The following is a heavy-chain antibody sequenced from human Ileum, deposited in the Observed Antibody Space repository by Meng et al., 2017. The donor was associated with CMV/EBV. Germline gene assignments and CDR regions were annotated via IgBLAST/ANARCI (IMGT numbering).Heavy chain of an antibody. V-gene: IGHV4-34*01. CDR1: NVSLTGHY. D-gene: IGHD4/OR15-4a*01. CDR2: INHRAAT. J-gene: IGHJ5*02. CDR3: ARTIRASRAGWFDP. Sequence: SETLSLTCAVHNVSLTGHYWSWIRRPPGKGLEWIGEINHRAATNYNPSLKSRVTMSVDPSKNHFSLSLTSVTAADTAVYYCARTIRASRAGWFDPWGQGTLVTVSS.